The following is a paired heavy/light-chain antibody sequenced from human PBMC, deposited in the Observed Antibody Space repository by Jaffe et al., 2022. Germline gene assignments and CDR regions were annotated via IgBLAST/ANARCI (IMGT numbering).Light chain of an antibody. J-gene: IGKJ1*01. V-gene: IGKV1-17*01. CDR2: TAS. CDR1: QGIRND. CDR3: LQHNSYPRT. Sequence: DIQMTQSPSSLSASVGDRVTITCRASQGIRNDLGWYQQKPGIAPKRLIYTASSLQSGVPSRFSGSGSGTEFTLTISSLQPEDFATYYCLQHNSYPRTFGQGTKVEIK.
Heavy chain of an antibody. CDR2: INTDTGNP. CDR1: GYRFTTYA. J-gene: IGHJ4*02. CDR3: AREFYRDYDDY. D-gene: IGHD3-3*01. Sequence: QVQLVQSGSELKKPGASVKVSCKASGYRFTTYAMNWVRQAPGQGLEWMGWINTDTGNPTYAQGFTGRFVFSLDTSVSTAYLQISSLKTEDTAVYYCAREFYRDYDDYWGQGTLVTVSS. V-gene: IGHV7-4-1*02.